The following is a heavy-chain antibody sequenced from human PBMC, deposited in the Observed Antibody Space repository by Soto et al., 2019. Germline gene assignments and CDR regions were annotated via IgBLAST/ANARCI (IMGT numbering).Heavy chain of an antibody. CDR2: ISWNSGSI. D-gene: IGHD6-19*01. CDR1: GFTFDDYA. J-gene: IGHJ3*02. V-gene: IGHV3-9*01. CDR3: AARRGQWLVLRHPISEI. Sequence: PGGSLRLSCAASGFTFDDYAMHWVRQAPGKGLEWVSGISWNSGSIGYADSVKGRFTISRDNAKNSLYLQMNSLRAEDTALYYCAARRGQWLVLRHPISEIWGQGTMVTVSS.